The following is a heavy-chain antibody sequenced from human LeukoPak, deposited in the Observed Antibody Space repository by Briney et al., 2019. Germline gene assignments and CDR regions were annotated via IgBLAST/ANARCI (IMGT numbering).Heavy chain of an antibody. V-gene: IGHV3-23*01. CDR1: GFTFSSSA. D-gene: IGHD2-2*01. J-gene: IGHJ4*02. CDR2: ISGSGGST. CDR3: AKDRDIVVVPAATDYYFDY. Sequence: GGSLRLSCAASGFTFSSSAMSWVRQAPGKGLEWVSAISGSGGSTYYADSVKGRFTISRDNSKNTLYLQMNSLRAEDTAIYYCAKDRDIVVVPAATDYYFDYWGQGTLVTVSS.